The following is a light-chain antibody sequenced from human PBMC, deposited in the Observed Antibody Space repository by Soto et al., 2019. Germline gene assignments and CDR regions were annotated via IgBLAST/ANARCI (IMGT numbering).Light chain of an antibody. V-gene: IGLV2-14*01. J-gene: IGLJ1*01. CDR2: VVS. Sequence: QSALTQPASVSGSPGQSITISCTGTSSDVGAYDYVSWYQQHPDKAPKLMIYVVSNRPSGVSHRFSGSKSGNTASLTISGLQAEDEADYYCSLYTSSDTPDVFGTGTKLTVL. CDR3: SLYTSSDTPDV. CDR1: SSDVGAYDY.